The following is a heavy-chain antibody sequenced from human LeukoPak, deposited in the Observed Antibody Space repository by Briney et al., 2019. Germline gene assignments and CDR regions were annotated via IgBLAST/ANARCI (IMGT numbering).Heavy chain of an antibody. D-gene: IGHD2-2*01. CDR2: MNPNSGNT. Sequence: ASVKVSCKASGYTFTSYDINWVRQATGQGLAWMGWMNPNSGNTGYAQKFQGRVTMTRNTSISTAYMELSSLRSEDTAVYYCARGSRSIVVVPAARYVSWGQGTLVTVSS. CDR3: ARGSRSIVVVPAARYVS. V-gene: IGHV1-8*01. CDR1: GYTFTSYD. J-gene: IGHJ4*02.